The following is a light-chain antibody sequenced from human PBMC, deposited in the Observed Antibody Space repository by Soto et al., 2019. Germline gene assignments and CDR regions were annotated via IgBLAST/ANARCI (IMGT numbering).Light chain of an antibody. CDR2: QVS. V-gene: IGLV2-14*01. CDR1: SSDVGGYYY. Sequence: QSALTQPASVSGSPGQSITISCTGTSSDVGGYYYVSCYQHHPGKAPKLMIYQVSNRPSGVSNRFSGSKSGNTASLTISGLQAEDEADYYCSSYTSSNTFYVVGTGTKVTVL. J-gene: IGLJ1*01. CDR3: SSYTSSNTFYV.